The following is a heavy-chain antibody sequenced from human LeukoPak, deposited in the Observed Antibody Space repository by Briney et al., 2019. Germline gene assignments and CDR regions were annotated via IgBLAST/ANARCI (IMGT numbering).Heavy chain of an antibody. Sequence: GGSLRLSCAASGFTVSRNYMSWVRQAPGKGLEWVSVIYSGGSTYCADSVKGRFTISRDNSKNTLYLQMNSLRAEDTAVYYCAKTTPNSSSWYRVFDYWGQGTLVTVSS. CDR2: IYSGGST. D-gene: IGHD6-13*01. CDR3: AKTTPNSSSWYRVFDY. V-gene: IGHV3-66*01. CDR1: GFTVSRNY. J-gene: IGHJ4*02.